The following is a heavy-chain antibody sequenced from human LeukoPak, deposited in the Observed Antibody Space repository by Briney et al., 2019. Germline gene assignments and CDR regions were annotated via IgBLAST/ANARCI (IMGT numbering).Heavy chain of an antibody. CDR1: GYTFTSYG. V-gene: IGHV1-3*01. Sequence: ASVKVSCKASGYTFTSYGISWVRQAPGQRLEWMGWINAGNGNTKYSQKFQGRVTITRDTSASTACMELSSLRSEDTAVYYCAASAEDSSGYYENFDYWGQGTLVTVSS. D-gene: IGHD3-22*01. CDR3: AASAEDSSGYYENFDY. J-gene: IGHJ4*02. CDR2: INAGNGNT.